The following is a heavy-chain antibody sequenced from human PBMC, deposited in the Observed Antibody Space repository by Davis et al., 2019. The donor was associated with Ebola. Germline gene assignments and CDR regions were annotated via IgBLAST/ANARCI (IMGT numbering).Heavy chain of an antibody. J-gene: IGHJ4*02. CDR1: GYTFTSYA. Sequence: ASVKVSCKASGYTFTSYAMNWVRQAPGQGLEWMVWINTNTGNPTYAQGFTGRFVFSLDTSVSTAYLQSSSLKAEDTAVYYCARDWAADYFDYWGQGTLVTVSS. CDR3: ARDWAADYFDY. CDR2: INTNTGNP. D-gene: IGHD6-25*01. V-gene: IGHV7-4-1*02.